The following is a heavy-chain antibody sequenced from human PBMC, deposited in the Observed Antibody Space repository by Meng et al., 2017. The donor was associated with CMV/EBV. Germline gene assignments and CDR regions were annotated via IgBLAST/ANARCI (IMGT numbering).Heavy chain of an antibody. CDR3: ARDHNWGPDY. CDR2: ISPSTGKT. D-gene: IGHD3-16*01. Sequence: ASVTVSCKTSGYAFTGHFFHWLRQAPGQGLEWIGWISPSTGKTHYAQSFEGRVTLTRDTSTSTGYMELRGLKFGDTATYYCARDHNWGPDYWGQGTLVTVSS. J-gene: IGHJ4*02. CDR1: GYAFTGHF. V-gene: IGHV1-2*02.